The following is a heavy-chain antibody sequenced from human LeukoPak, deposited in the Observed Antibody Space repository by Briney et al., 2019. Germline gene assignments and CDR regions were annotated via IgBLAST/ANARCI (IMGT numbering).Heavy chain of an antibody. J-gene: IGHJ4*02. CDR1: GGTFSSYA. D-gene: IGHD5-18*01. CDR3: ARGTASAPDY. CDR2: IIPIFGTA. V-gene: IGHV1-69*13. Sequence: ASVKVSCKASGGTFSSYAISWVRQAPGQGLEWMGGIIPIFGTANYAQKFQGRVTITADESTSTAYMELSSLRSEDTAVYYGARGTASAPDYWGQGTLVTVSS.